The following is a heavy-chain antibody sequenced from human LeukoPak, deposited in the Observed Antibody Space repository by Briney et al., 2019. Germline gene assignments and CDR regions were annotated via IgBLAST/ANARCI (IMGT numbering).Heavy chain of an antibody. Sequence: ASVKVSCKASGYTFTSYDINWARQATGQGLEGMGWMNPNSGNTGYTQKLQGRVTMTRNTSLSTAYMEMSSLRSEDTAVYYCARRAPKWLRLLIRSGQYYFDYWGQGTLVTVSS. J-gene: IGHJ4*02. D-gene: IGHD5-12*01. CDR1: GYTFTSYD. CDR3: ARRAPKWLRLLIRSGQYYFDY. CDR2: MNPNSGNT. V-gene: IGHV1-8*01.